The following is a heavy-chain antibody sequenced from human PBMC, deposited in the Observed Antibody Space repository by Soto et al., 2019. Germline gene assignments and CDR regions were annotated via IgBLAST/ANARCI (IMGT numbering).Heavy chain of an antibody. Sequence: TTETLSLTCTVSGVSFSSYYWSWIRQPPGKGLEWMGYIYYSGGTNYNPSLKTRVTISVDTSENQFSLRLSSVTAADTAAFYSARPFAGFGAYCYFNLWGRGTLVTVSS. D-gene: IGHD3-16*01. CDR2: IYYSGGT. V-gene: IGHV4-59*01. CDR3: ARPFAGFGAYCYFNL. J-gene: IGHJ2*01. CDR1: GVSFSSYY.